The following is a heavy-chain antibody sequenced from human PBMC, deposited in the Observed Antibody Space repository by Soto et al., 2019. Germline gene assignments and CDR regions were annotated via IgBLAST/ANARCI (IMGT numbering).Heavy chain of an antibody. D-gene: IGHD6-19*01. V-gene: IGHV1-69*01. Sequence: QVHLVQSGAEVKKPGSSVKVSCRASGGTFNTYGFNWVRQAPGQGLEWMGGIIPLFGTTTYAQNFQGRVTITADQCTTTAYREMSGLTSAYTAVYFCARGGELAGWMPFDSWGQGTLVTVSS. J-gene: IGHJ4*02. CDR2: IIPLFGTT. CDR1: GGTFNTYG. CDR3: ARGGELAGWMPFDS.